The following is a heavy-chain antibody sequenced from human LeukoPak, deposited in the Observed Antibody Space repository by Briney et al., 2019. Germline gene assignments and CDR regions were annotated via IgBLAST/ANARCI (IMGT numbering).Heavy chain of an antibody. D-gene: IGHD3-16*01. CDR3: AREPPGGGFDY. J-gene: IGHJ4*02. CDR2: VYSGGNT. Sequence: GGSLRLSCAASGFTVSSDYMSWVRQAPGKGLEWVSVVYSGGNTYYADSVKGRFTISRDNSKNTLYLQMNSLRAEDTAVYYCAREPPGGGFDYWGQGTLVTVSS. V-gene: IGHV3-66*01. CDR1: GFTVSSDY.